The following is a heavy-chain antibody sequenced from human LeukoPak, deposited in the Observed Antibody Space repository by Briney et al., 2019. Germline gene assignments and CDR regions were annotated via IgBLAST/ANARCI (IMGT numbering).Heavy chain of an antibody. J-gene: IGHJ4*02. V-gene: IGHV1-18*01. CDR3: ASPGTGYSSGWYYFDY. CDR2: ISAYNGNT. Sequence: ASVKISCKASGYTFTSYGISWVRQAPGQGLEWMGWISAYNGNTNYAQKLQGRVTMTTHTSTSTAYMELRSLRSDDTAVYYCASPGTGYSSGWYYFDYWGQGTLVTVSS. D-gene: IGHD6-19*01. CDR1: GYTFTSYG.